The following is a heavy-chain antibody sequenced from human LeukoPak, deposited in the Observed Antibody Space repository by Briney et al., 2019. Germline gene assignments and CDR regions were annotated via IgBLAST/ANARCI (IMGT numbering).Heavy chain of an antibody. V-gene: IGHV4-59*08. CDR3: ARGGDFGVVIIDY. CDR2: IYYSGST. D-gene: IGHD3-3*01. Sequence: SETLSLTCTVSGGSISSYYWSWIRQPPGKGLEWIGYIYYSGSTNYNPSLKSRVTISVDTSKNQFSLKLSSVTAADTAVYYCARGGDFGVVIIDYWGQGTLVTVSS. CDR1: GGSISSYY. J-gene: IGHJ4*02.